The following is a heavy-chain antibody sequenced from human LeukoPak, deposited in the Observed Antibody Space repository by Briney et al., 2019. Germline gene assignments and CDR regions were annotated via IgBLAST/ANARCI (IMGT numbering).Heavy chain of an antibody. CDR3: VRGAGPLFDP. J-gene: IGHJ5*02. Sequence: GGSLRLYCAASGFTFSDHYMSWIRQAPGKGLEWLSYISTSGTTIYYADSVKGRLTTSRDNAKNSLYLQMNSLRPEDTAVYYCVRGAGPLFDPWGQGTLVTVSS. V-gene: IGHV3-11*01. CDR1: GFTFSDHY. CDR2: ISTSGTTI.